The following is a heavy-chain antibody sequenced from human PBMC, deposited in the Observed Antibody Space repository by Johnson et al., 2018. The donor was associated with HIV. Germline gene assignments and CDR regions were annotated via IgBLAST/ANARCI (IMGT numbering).Heavy chain of an antibody. D-gene: IGHD3-3*01. J-gene: IGHJ3*02. CDR2: ISYDGSNK. CDR3: ARTTLRFLDRGDDAFDI. CDR1: GFTFSSYA. Sequence: VQLVESGGGLIQPGGSLRLSCAASGFTFSSYAMHWVRQAPGKGLEWVAVISYDGSNKYYADSVKGRFTISRDNSKNTMYLQMNSLRAEDTAVYYCARTTLRFLDRGDDAFDIWGQGTMVTVSS. V-gene: IGHV3-30*04.